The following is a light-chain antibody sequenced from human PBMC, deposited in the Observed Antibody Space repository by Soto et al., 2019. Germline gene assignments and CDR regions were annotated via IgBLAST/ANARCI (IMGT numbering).Light chain of an antibody. Sequence: DIQMTQPPSSLSASVGDRVTITCRASQSISSYLNWYQQKPGKAPKLLIYAASSLQSGVPSRFSGSGSGTDFTLTISRLEPEDFAVYYCQQYGSSPETFGQGTKVDI. CDR1: QSISSY. CDR2: AAS. V-gene: IGKV1-39*01. J-gene: IGKJ1*01. CDR3: QQYGSSPET.